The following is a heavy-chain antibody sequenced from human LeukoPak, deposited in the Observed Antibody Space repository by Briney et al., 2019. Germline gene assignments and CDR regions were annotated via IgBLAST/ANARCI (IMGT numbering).Heavy chain of an antibody. Sequence: QPGGSLRLSCAASGFNFSDYYMGWIRQAPGKGLEWVSVIYSTGSTYYADPVKGRFTISRNNSKNTLYLQMNSLRAEDTAVYYCARIYDLLTGYSTFDYWGQGTLVTVSS. CDR1: GFNFSDYY. CDR2: IYSTGST. V-gene: IGHV3-53*04. J-gene: IGHJ4*02. CDR3: ARIYDLLTGYSTFDY. D-gene: IGHD3-9*01.